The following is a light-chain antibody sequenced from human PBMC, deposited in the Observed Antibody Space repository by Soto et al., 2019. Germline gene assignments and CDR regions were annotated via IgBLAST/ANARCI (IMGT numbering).Light chain of an antibody. CDR1: SSDVGGYNY. CDR2: EVS. V-gene: IGLV2-14*01. CDR3: CSFARSRIL. J-gene: IGLJ1*01. Sequence: QSLLTQPASVSGSPGQSITISCKGTSSDVGGYNYVSWYQKHPGKAPKFMLYEVSERPAGVSNRFSGSKSGNTASLTISGLQAEDEADYYCCSFARSRILFGTGTKVTV.